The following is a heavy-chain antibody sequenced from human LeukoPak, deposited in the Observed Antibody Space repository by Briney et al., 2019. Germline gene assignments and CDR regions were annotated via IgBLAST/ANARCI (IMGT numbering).Heavy chain of an antibody. J-gene: IGHJ3*02. CDR3: ARAPFTYDSSGDSFDI. CDR1: GFTVSSDY. V-gene: IGHV3-66*01. Sequence: GGSLRLSCAASGFTVSSDYMSWVRQAPGKGLEWVSIIYSGGSTYYADSVKGRFNISRDNSKNTLYLQMKSLRAEDTAVYYCARAPFTYDSSGDSFDIWGQGTMVTVSS. CDR2: IYSGGST. D-gene: IGHD3-22*01.